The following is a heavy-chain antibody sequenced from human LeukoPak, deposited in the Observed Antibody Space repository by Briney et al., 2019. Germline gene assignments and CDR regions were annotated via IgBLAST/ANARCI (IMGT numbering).Heavy chain of an antibody. Sequence: GGSLRLSCAASGFTFSSYWMSWVRQAPGKGLEWVANIKQDGSEKYYVDSVKGRSTISRDNAKNSLYLQMNSLRAEDTAVYYCATHPPRGYDYVWGSYRSDYYYMDVWGKGTTVTVSS. CDR3: ATHPPRGYDYVWGSYRSDYYYMDV. D-gene: IGHD3-16*02. CDR1: GFTFSSYW. CDR2: IKQDGSEK. J-gene: IGHJ6*03. V-gene: IGHV3-7*01.